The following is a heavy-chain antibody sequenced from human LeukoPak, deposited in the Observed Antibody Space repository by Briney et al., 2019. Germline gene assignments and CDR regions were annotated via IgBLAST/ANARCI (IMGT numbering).Heavy chain of an antibody. CDR3: AGVYQLFYY. J-gene: IGHJ4*02. Sequence: SETLSLTCSVSGGSLSSHYWSWIRQPPGKGLELIGHIHDTGSTFYNPSLRGRVTISLDTSNNQFSLKLTSMTAADTAVYYCAGVYQLFYYWGQEPLFTAS. CDR1: GGSLSSHY. CDR2: IHDTGST. D-gene: IGHD2-2*01. V-gene: IGHV4-59*11.